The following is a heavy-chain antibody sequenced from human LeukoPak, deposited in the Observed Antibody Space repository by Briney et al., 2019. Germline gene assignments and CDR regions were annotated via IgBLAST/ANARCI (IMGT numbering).Heavy chain of an antibody. D-gene: IGHD3-10*01. V-gene: IGHV3-23*01. Sequence: GGSLRLSCVVSGFTFSTYAMSWVRQAPGKGLEWVAFISGSGRNTYYADSVKGRFTISRENFRNTLSLQMNSLRPDDTAIYYCAKDEGVVLSTSFDFGHWGQGTLVAVSS. CDR2: ISGSGRNT. CDR3: AKDEGVVLSTSFDFGH. J-gene: IGHJ4*02. CDR1: GFTFSTYA.